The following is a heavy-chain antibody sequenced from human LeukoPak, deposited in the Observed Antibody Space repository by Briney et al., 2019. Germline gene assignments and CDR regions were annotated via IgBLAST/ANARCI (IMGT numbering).Heavy chain of an antibody. D-gene: IGHD2-2*01. CDR1: GGTFSSYA. V-gene: IGHV1-69*04. CDR3: ARSDCSSTSCYHWYFDL. Sequence: ASVKVPCKASGGTFSSYAISWVRQAPGQGLEWMGRIIPIFGIANYAQKFQGRVTITADKSTSTAYMELSSLRSEDTAVYYCARSDCSSTSCYHWYFDLWGRGTLVTASS. J-gene: IGHJ2*01. CDR2: IIPIFGIA.